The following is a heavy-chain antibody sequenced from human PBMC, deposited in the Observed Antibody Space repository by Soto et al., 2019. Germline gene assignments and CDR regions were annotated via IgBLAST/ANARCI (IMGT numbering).Heavy chain of an antibody. CDR3: AKSSGFQSPVLDAFDV. V-gene: IGHV3-33*06. J-gene: IGHJ3*01. CDR1: GFTFSGSG. D-gene: IGHD3-10*01. Sequence: QVQLVESGGGVVQPGRSLRLSCAASGFTFSGSGMHWVRQAPGMGLEWVAVLWHDSSIEYYADSVKGRFTVSRDNSKNTLYLQMNSLRAEDTAVYYCAKSSGFQSPVLDAFDVWGQGTMVTVSS. CDR2: LWHDSSIE.